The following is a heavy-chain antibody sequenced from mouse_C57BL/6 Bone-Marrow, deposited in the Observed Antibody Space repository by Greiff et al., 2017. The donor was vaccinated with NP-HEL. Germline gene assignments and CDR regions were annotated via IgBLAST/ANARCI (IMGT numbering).Heavy chain of an antibody. Sequence: EVQLVESGGDLVKPGGSLKLSCAASGFTFSSYGMSWVRQTPDKRLEWVATISSGGSYTYYPDSVKGRFTISRDNAKNTLYLQMSSLKSEDTAMYYFSLYGNYLAWFAYWGQGTLVTVSA. D-gene: IGHD2-1*01. V-gene: IGHV5-6*01. CDR1: GFTFSSYG. J-gene: IGHJ3*01. CDR2: ISSGGSYT. CDR3: SLYGNYLAWFAY.